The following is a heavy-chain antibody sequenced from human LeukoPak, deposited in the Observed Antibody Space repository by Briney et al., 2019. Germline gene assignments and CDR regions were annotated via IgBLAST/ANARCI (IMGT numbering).Heavy chain of an antibody. CDR3: ARRMVGPSGPNYYYYYMDV. Sequence: SETLPLTCAVSGGSISSSNWWSWVRQPPGKGLEWIGEIYHSGSTNYNPSLKSRVTISVDKSKNQFSLKLSSVTAADTAVYYCARRMVGPSGPNYYYYYMDVWGKGTTVTISS. V-gene: IGHV4-4*02. D-gene: IGHD3-10*02. J-gene: IGHJ6*03. CDR1: GGSISSSNW. CDR2: IYHSGST.